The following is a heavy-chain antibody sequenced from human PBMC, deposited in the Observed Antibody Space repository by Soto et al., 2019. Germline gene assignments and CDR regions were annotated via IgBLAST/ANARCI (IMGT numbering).Heavy chain of an antibody. V-gene: IGHV3-30-3*01. J-gene: IGHJ4*02. CDR2: ISYDGSNK. CDR3: ARDSGDSGSDY. D-gene: IGHD6-19*01. Sequence: QVQLVESGGGVVQPGRSLRLSCAASGFTFSSYAMHWVRQAPGKGLEWVAVISYDGSNKYYADSVKGRFTISRDNSKNTLYLQMNSLRAEDTAVYYCARDSGDSGSDYWGQGTLVTVSS. CDR1: GFTFSSYA.